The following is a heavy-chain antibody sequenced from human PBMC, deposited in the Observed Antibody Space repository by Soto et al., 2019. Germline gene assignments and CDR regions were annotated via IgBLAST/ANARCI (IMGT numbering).Heavy chain of an antibody. CDR1: GGTFSSYT. CDR2: IIPILGIA. J-gene: IGHJ4*02. Sequence: QVQLVQSGAEVKKPGSSVKVSCKAYGGTFSSYTISWVRQAPGQGLEWMGRIIPILGIANYAQKFQGRVTITADKSTSTAYMEQSILRSEDTAVYYCAREPAYDDGAQIDYWGQGTLVTVSS. V-gene: IGHV1-69*08. CDR3: AREPAYDDGAQIDY. D-gene: IGHD4-17*01.